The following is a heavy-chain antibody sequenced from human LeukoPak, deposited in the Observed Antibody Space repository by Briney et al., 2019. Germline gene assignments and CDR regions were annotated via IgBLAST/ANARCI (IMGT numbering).Heavy chain of an antibody. V-gene: IGHV3-20*04. CDR1: GFTFDDYG. J-gene: IGHJ3*02. CDR2: INWNGGST. CDR3: ARDPLLYCSGGSCATDAFDI. Sequence: GGSLRLSCAASGFTFDDYGMSWVRRAPGKGLEWVSGINWNGGSTGYADSVKGRFTISRDNAKNSLYLQMNSLRAEDTALYYCARDPLLYCSGGSCATDAFDIWGQGTMVTVSS. D-gene: IGHD2-15*01.